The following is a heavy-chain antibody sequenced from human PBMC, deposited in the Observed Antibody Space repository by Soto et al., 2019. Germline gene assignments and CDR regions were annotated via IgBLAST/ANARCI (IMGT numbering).Heavy chain of an antibody. CDR2: IKQDGSEK. D-gene: IGHD3-16*02. Sequence: GGSLRLSCAASGFTFSDYWMSWVRQTAVKGLEWVANIKQDGSEKNYVDSVKGRFTISRDNADNSLYLQMNSLRVEDTAVYYCARVFYTWGSHRFDSWGQGARVTVSS. V-gene: IGHV3-7*01. CDR3: ARVFYTWGSHRFDS. CDR1: GFTFSDYW. J-gene: IGHJ4*02.